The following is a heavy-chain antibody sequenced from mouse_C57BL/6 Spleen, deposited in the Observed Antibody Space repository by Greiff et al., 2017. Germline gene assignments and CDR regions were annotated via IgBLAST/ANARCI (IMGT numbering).Heavy chain of an antibody. D-gene: IGHD2-1*01. CDR2: IDPSDSET. J-gene: IGHJ1*03. Sequence: QVQLQQPGAELVRPGSSVKLSCKASGYTFTSYWMHWVKQRPIQGLEWIGNIDPSDSETHYNQKFKDKATLTVDKSSSTAYMQLSSLTSEDSAVYYCARRDHGNLYFDVWGTGTTVTVSS. CDR3: ARRDHGNLYFDV. V-gene: IGHV1-52*01. CDR1: GYTFTSYW.